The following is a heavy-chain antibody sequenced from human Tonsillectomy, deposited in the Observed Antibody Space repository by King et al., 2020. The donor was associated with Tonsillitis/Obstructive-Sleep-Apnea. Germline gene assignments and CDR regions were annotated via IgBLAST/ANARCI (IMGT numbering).Heavy chain of an antibody. J-gene: IGHJ3*02. CDR2: ISWNSGSI. V-gene: IGHV3-9*01. CDR3: AKPSGEGGAGFDI. D-gene: IGHD3-10*01. CDR1: GFTFDDYA. Sequence: VQLVESGGGLVQPGRSLRLSCAASGFTFDDYAMHWVRQAPGKGLEWVSGISWNSGSIGYADSVKGRFTISRDNAKNSLYLQMNSLRAEDTALYYCAKPSGEGGAGFDIWGQGTMVTVSS.